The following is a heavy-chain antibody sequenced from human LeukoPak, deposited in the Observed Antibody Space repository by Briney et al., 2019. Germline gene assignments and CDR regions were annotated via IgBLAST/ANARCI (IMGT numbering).Heavy chain of an antibody. Sequence: SETLSLTCTVSGGSISSSSYYWCWIRQPPGKGLEWIGSIYYSGRTYYNPSLKSRVTISVDTSKNQFSLKLSSVTAADTAVYYCGRQGYSSGWLIDYWGQGTLVTVSS. CDR3: GRQGYSSGWLIDY. J-gene: IGHJ4*02. D-gene: IGHD6-19*01. V-gene: IGHV4-39*01. CDR2: IYYSGRT. CDR1: GGSISSSSYY.